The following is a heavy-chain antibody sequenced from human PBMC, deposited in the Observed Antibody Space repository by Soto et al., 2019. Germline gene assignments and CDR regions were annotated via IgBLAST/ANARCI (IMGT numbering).Heavy chain of an antibody. CDR3: AKDLRGHDSNFDY. V-gene: IGHV3-23*01. Sequence: GGSLRLSCTASGFTFSSFAMSWVRQAPGKGLEWVSAISSNGVSTFYGDSVKGRFTISRDNSKNTLWLQMRSLRAEDTAVYYCAKDLRGHDSNFDYWGQGTLVTVSS. CDR2: ISSNGVST. D-gene: IGHD3-3*01. CDR1: GFTFSSFA. J-gene: IGHJ4*02.